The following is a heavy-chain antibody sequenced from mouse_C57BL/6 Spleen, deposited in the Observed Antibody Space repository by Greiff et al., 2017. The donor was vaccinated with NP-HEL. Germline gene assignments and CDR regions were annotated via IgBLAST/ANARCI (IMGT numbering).Heavy chain of an antibody. CDR1: GFTFSDYG. CDR3: ARNPPFAY. Sequence: EVMLVESGGGLVKPGGSLKLSCAASGFTFSDYGMHWVRQAPEKGLEWVAYISSGSSTIYYADTVKGRFTISRDNAKNTLFLQMTSLRSEDTAMYYCARNPPFAYWGQGTLVTVSA. V-gene: IGHV5-17*01. CDR2: ISSGSSTI. J-gene: IGHJ3*01.